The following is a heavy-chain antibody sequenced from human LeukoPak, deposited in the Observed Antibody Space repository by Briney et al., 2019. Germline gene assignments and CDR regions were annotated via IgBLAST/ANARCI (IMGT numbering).Heavy chain of an antibody. CDR2: IYYSGST. Sequence: SETLSLICTVSGGSISSSSYYWGWIRQPPGKGLEWIGSIYYSGSTYYNPSLKSRVTISVDTSKNQFSLKLSSVTAADTAVYYCARSRGIVDGFDYWGQGTLVTVSS. V-gene: IGHV4-39*01. D-gene: IGHD2-15*01. CDR3: ARSRGIVDGFDY. J-gene: IGHJ4*02. CDR1: GGSISSSSYY.